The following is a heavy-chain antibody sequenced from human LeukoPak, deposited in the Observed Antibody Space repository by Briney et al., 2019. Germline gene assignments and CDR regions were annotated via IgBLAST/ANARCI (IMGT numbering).Heavy chain of an antibody. J-gene: IGHJ4*02. D-gene: IGHD3-22*01. Sequence: GGSLRLSCAASGFTFSSYAMHWVRQAPGKGLEWVAVISYDGSNKYYADSVKGRFTISRDNSKNTLYLQMNSLRAEDTAVYYCARALGAASYYYDSSGYYYLDYWGQGTLVTVSS. CDR3: ARALGAASYYYDSSGYYYLDY. CDR2: ISYDGSNK. CDR1: GFTFSSYA. V-gene: IGHV3-30*04.